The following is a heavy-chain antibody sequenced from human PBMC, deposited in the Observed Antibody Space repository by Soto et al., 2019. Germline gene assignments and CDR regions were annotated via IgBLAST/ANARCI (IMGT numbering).Heavy chain of an antibody. CDR2: IIPIFGTA. CDR1: GYSFTSHY. V-gene: IGHV1-69*01. CDR3: ARANCSGGSCYYYYYYGMDV. J-gene: IGHJ6*02. D-gene: IGHD2-15*01. Sequence: VKVSCKAIGYSFTSHYMHWVRQAPGQGLEWMGGIIPIFGTANYAQKFQGRVTITADESTSTAYMELSSLRSEDTAVYYCARANCSGGSCYYYYYYGMDVWGQGTTVTVSS.